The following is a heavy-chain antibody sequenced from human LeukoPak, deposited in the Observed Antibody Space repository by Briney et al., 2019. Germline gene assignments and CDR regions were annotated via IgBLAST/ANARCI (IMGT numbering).Heavy chain of an antibody. D-gene: IGHD3-10*01. V-gene: IGHV4-34*01. CDR2: INHSGST. CDR1: GGSFSGYY. J-gene: IGHJ4*02. Sequence: SPSETLSLTCAVYGGSFSGYYWSWIRQPPGKGLEWIGEINHSGSTNYNPSLKSRVTISVDTSKNQFSLKLSSVTAADTAVYYCARLRYYYGSGSYLYPFDYWGQGTLVTVSS. CDR3: ARLRYYYGSGSYLYPFDY.